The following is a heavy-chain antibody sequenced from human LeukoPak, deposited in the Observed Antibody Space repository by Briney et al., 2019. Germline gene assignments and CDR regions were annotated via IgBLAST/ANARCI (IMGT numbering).Heavy chain of an antibody. CDR2: ISHDGRTE. CDR1: GFTFRTFW. J-gene: IGHJ1*01. D-gene: IGHD6-25*01. V-gene: IGHV3-30*18. Sequence: PGGSLRLSCAAPGFTFRTFWMHWVRQAPGKGLEWVAVISHDGRTEFYADSVKGRFTISRDNSKNTLDLQMFSLRAEDTAVYYCAKEPTSYSSGWYFHHWGQGTLVTVSS. CDR3: AKEPTSYSSGWYFHH.